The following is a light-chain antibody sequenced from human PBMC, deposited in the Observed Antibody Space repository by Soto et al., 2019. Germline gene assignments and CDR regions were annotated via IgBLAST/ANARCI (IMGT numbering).Light chain of an antibody. J-gene: IGKJ4*01. CDR1: QSVTKSY. CDR2: GAS. CDR3: QQYAHAPLT. V-gene: IGKV3-20*01. Sequence: EIVLTQSPATLSLSPGERVTLSCRASQSVTKSYLAWFQQKPGQAHRLLMYGASRRATGIPDRFSGYGSGTDFTLTISTLEPEDFAVYYCQQYAHAPLTFGGGTKVEIK.